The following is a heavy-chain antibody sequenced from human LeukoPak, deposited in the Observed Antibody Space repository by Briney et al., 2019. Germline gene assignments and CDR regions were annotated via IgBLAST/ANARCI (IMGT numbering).Heavy chain of an antibody. J-gene: IGHJ3*02. CDR3: ARDPPDYDFWSGPGHAFDI. D-gene: IGHD3-3*01. V-gene: IGHV1-69*05. Sequence: GASVKVSCKASGGTFSSYAISWVRQAPGQGLEGMGGIIPIFGTANYAQKFQGRVTITTDESTSTAYMELSSLRSEDTAVYYCARDPPDYDFWSGPGHAFDIWGQGTMVTVSS. CDR2: IIPIFGTA. CDR1: GGTFSSYA.